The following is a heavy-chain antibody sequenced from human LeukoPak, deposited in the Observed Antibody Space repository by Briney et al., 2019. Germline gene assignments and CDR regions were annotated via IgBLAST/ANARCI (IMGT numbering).Heavy chain of an antibody. Sequence: GALRLSCAASGFTFSSYAMSWVRQAPGKGLEWVSVISGSGGRTYYEDSVKGRFTISRDNSKNTLYLQMNSLRVEDTAVYYCAKGRSAAMIEAAFDYWGQGTPVTVSS. D-gene: IGHD3-22*01. J-gene: IGHJ4*02. CDR1: GFTFSSYA. V-gene: IGHV3-23*01. CDR2: ISGSGGRT. CDR3: AKGRSAAMIEAAFDY.